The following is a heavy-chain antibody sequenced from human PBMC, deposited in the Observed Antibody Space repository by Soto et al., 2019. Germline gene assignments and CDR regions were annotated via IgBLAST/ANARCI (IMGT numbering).Heavy chain of an antibody. D-gene: IGHD6-6*01. CDR3: ARRQRSSIEARSGFFDY. Sequence: SETLSLTCTVSGGSISSSSYYWGWIRQPPGKGLEWIGSTYYSGSTYYNPSLKSRVTISVDTSKNQFSLKLSSVTAADTAVYYCARRQRSSIEARSGFFDYWGQGTLVTVSS. CDR1: GGSISSSSYY. CDR2: TYYSGST. V-gene: IGHV4-39*01. J-gene: IGHJ4*02.